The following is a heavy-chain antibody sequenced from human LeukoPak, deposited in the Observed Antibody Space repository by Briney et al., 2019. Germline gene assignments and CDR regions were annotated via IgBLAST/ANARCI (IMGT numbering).Heavy chain of an antibody. CDR3: ARGVMDGTTPQTKLDY. D-gene: IGHD2/OR15-2a*01. CDR2: ISSGSGYI. V-gene: IGHV3-21*01. Sequence: PGGALRLSCAASGFTLSYYSMNWVRQAPGKGLEWVSSISSGSGYIYYADSVKGRFTISSDNAKNSLYLQMNSLRAEDTAVYYCARGVMDGTTPQTKLDYWGQGTLVTVSS. J-gene: IGHJ4*02. CDR1: GFTLSYYS.